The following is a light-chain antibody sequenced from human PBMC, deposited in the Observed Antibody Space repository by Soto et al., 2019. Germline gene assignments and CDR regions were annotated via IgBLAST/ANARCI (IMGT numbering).Light chain of an antibody. Sequence: QSALTQPRSVSGSPGQSVTISCTGTSSDVGGYKYVSWYQQKPGKAPKLIIYGVSRWPSGVPNRFSGSKSGNRASLTISGLQAEDEGDYYCCSYTTSSTVLFAGGTKLTVL. CDR1: SSDVGGYKY. J-gene: IGLJ2*01. V-gene: IGLV2-11*01. CDR3: CSYTTSSTVL. CDR2: GVS.